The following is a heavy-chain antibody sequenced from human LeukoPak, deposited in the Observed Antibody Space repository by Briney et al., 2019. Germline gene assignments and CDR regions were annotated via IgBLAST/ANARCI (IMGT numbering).Heavy chain of an antibody. V-gene: IGHV3-23*01. Sequence: RGSLRLSCAASGFTFSSYAMSWVRQAPGKGLEWVSAISGSGGSTYYADSVKGRFTISRDNSKNTLYLQMNSLRAEDTAVYYCAMRSTVLNPLDYWGQGTLVTVSS. D-gene: IGHD4-17*01. CDR3: AMRSTVLNPLDY. J-gene: IGHJ4*02. CDR1: GFTFSSYA. CDR2: ISGSGGST.